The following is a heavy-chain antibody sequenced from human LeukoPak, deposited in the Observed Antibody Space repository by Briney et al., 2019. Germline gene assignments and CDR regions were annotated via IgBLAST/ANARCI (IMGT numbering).Heavy chain of an antibody. Sequence: LAGGSLRLSCAASGFTFSSYGMHWVRQAPGKGLEWAAFIRYDGSNKYYADSVKGRFTISRDNSKNTLYLQMNSLRAEDTAVYYCAKERSGSSSSWYTNYFDYWGQGTLVTVSS. CDR2: IRYDGSNK. J-gene: IGHJ4*02. D-gene: IGHD6-13*01. V-gene: IGHV3-30*02. CDR1: GFTFSSYG. CDR3: AKERSGSSSSWYTNYFDY.